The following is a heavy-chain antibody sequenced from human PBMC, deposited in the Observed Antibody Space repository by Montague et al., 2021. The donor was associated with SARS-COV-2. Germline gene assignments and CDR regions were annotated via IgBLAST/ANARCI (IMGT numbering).Heavy chain of an antibody. CDR2: IYHGGFT. J-gene: IGHJ5*01. CDR1: GYSNSSGYF. V-gene: IGHV4-38-2*02. Sequence: SETLSLTCSVSGYSNSSGYFWGWIRQPPGKGLEWIGAIYHGGFTXYNPSRKSRLTMSLDMSKNQFSLRLSSVTAADTAIYYCARAYCGGDCNYLYIWFDSWGQGALVTVSS. CDR3: ARAYCGGDCNYLYIWFDS. D-gene: IGHD2-21*01.